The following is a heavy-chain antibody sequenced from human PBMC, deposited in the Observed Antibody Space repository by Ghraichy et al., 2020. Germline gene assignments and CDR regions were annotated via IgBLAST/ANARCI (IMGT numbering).Heavy chain of an antibody. D-gene: IGHD6-19*01. CDR2: IKQDGSEK. CDR1: GFTFSSYW. CDR3: ARGGYSSGWNDDFDI. Sequence: GGSLRLSCAASGFTFSSYWMSWVRQAPGKGLEWVANIKQDGSEKYYVDSVKGRFTISRDNAKNSLYLQMNSLRAEDTAVYYCARGGYSSGWNDDFDIWGQGTMVTVSS. V-gene: IGHV3-7*03. J-gene: IGHJ3*02.